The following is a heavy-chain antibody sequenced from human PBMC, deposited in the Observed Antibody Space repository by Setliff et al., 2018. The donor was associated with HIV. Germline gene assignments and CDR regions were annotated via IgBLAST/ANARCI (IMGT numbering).Heavy chain of an antibody. CDR2: IYYSGST. CDR3: ARAGYNSRPYYFDY. V-gene: IGHV4-59*11. J-gene: IGHJ4*02. D-gene: IGHD6-13*01. Sequence: PSETLSLTCTVSDASISSHYWSWIRQPPGKGLEWIAYIYYSGSTSYNPSLKSRVTVSIDTSKNQFSLKLNSVTAADMAVYYCARAGYNSRPYYFDYWVQGTLVTVSS. CDR1: DASISSHY.